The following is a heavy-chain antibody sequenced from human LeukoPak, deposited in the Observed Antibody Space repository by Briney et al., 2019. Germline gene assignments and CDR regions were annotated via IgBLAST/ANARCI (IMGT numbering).Heavy chain of an antibody. CDR1: GFTFSSYG. Sequence: GGSLRLSCAASGFTFSSYGMHWVRQAPGKGLEWVALIWYDGSNKYYADSVKGRLTISRDNSKNTLYLQMNSLRAEDTAVYYCAREGPRGNSQSDYWGQGTLVTVSS. CDR2: IWYDGSNK. CDR3: AREGPRGNSQSDY. D-gene: IGHD2/OR15-2a*01. V-gene: IGHV3-33*01. J-gene: IGHJ4*02.